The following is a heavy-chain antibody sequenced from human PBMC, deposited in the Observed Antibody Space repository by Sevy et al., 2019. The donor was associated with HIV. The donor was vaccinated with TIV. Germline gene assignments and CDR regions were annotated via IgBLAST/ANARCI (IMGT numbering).Heavy chain of an antibody. CDR3: ARERGIVGATTSFYFDY. D-gene: IGHD1-26*01. V-gene: IGHV1-69*13. CDR1: GGTFGSYA. Sequence: ASVKVSCKASGGTFGSYAISWVRQAPGQGLEWMGGIIPIFGTANYAQKFQGRVTITADESTSTAYMELSSLRSEDTAVYYCARERGIVGATTSFYFDYWGQGTLVTVSS. CDR2: IIPIFGTA. J-gene: IGHJ4*02.